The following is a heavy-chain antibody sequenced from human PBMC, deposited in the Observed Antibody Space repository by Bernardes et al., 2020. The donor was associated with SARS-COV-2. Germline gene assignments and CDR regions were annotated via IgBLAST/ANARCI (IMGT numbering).Heavy chain of an antibody. D-gene: IGHD6-19*01. J-gene: IGHJ6*02. Sequence: SVKVSCKASGFTFTSSAMQWVRQARGQRLEWIGWIVVGSGNTNYAQKFQERVTITRDMSTSTAYMELSSLRSEDTAVYYCAAVPGRVRYSSGGELYYYYGMDVWGQGTTVTVSS. CDR1: GFTFTSSA. CDR2: IVVGSGNT. CDR3: AAVPGRVRYSSGGELYYYYGMDV. V-gene: IGHV1-58*02.